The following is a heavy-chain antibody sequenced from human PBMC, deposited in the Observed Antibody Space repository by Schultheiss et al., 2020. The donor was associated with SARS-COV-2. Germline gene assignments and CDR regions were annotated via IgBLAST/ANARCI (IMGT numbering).Heavy chain of an antibody. CDR2: ISYDGSNK. CDR1: GFTFSSYD. CDR3: ARDPSWGDVVVPAAMQGMDV. D-gene: IGHD2-2*01. J-gene: IGHJ6*02. V-gene: IGHV3-30-3*01. Sequence: GGSLRLSCAASGFTFSSYDMNWVRQAPGKGLEWVAVISYDGSNKYYADSVKGRFTISRDNSKNTLYLQMNSLRAEDTAVYYCARDPSWGDVVVPAAMQGMDVWGQGTTVTVSS.